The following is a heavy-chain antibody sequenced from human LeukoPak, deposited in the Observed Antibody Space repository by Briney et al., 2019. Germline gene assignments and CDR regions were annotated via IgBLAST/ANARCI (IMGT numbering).Heavy chain of an antibody. J-gene: IGHJ3*02. CDR1: GYSISSGYY. Sequence: SETLSLTCTVSGYSISSGYYWGWIRQPPGKGLEWIGSIYHSGSTYYNPSLKSRVTISVDTTKNQFSLKLSSETAADTAVYYCARDSGNDFWSGYPGDAFDIWGQGTMVTVSS. D-gene: IGHD3-3*01. CDR2: IYHSGST. V-gene: IGHV4-38-2*02. CDR3: ARDSGNDFWSGYPGDAFDI.